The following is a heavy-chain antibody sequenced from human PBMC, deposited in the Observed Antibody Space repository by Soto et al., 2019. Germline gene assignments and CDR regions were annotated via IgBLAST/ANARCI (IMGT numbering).Heavy chain of an antibody. D-gene: IGHD1-26*01. CDR1: GGSFSGYY. Sequence: QVQLQQWGAGLLKPSETLSLTCAVYGGSFSGYYWSWIRQPPGKGLEWIGEINHSGSTNYNPSHKSRVTISVDTSKNQFSLKLSSVTAADTAVYYCASRWELRFDYWGQGTLVTVSS. CDR2: INHSGST. J-gene: IGHJ4*02. V-gene: IGHV4-34*01. CDR3: ASRWELRFDY.